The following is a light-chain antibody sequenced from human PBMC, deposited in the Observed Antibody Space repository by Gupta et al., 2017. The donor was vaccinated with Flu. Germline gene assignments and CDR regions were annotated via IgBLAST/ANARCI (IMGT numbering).Light chain of an antibody. CDR3: YSRDSTGNRRML. CDR1: SLRNYY. Sequence: SSELTQDPAVSVAVGQTVRITCQGDSLRNYYASWCQQKPGQAPVLFIYGKEKRPSGIPDRFSGSSSGNTASLIITGAQAEDEADYYCYSRDSTGNRRMLFGGGTKLTVL. V-gene: IGLV3-19*01. CDR2: GKE. J-gene: IGLJ2*01.